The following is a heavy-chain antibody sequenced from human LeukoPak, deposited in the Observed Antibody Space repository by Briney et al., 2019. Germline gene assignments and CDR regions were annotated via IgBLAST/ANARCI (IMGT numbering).Heavy chain of an antibody. CDR3: AKRGSSSYYFES. V-gene: IGHV3-23*01. D-gene: IGHD6-6*01. CDR1: GGSISSSSYY. Sequence: ETLSLTCTVSGGSISSSSYYWGWIRQAPGKGLEWVSAISVGGGAGTYYADSVKGRFTISRDNSMNTVYLQMNSLRADDTAVYYCAKRGSSSYYFESWGQGTLVTVSS. CDR2: ISVGGGAGT. J-gene: IGHJ4*02.